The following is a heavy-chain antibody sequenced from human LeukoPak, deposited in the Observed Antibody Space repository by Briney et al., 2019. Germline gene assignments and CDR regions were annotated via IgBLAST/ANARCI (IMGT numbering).Heavy chain of an antibody. CDR3: ARGEGYSGSYRADY. D-gene: IGHD1-26*01. J-gene: IGHJ4*02. Sequence: ASVRVSCRASGYSFADYDINWVRQAPGQGLEWMGWINPNSGGTNYAQKFQGRVTMTRDTSISTAYMELNRLRSDDTALYYCARGEGYSGSYRADYWGQGTLVTVSS. CDR2: INPNSGGT. CDR1: GYSFADYD. V-gene: IGHV1-2*02.